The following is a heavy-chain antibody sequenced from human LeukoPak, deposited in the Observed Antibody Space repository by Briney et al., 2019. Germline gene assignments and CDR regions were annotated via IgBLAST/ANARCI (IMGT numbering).Heavy chain of an antibody. CDR1: TFTFSSYS. J-gene: IGHJ3*02. D-gene: IGHD2-2*01. CDR3: AKDGGGYQLLSRDAFDI. Sequence: GGSLRLSCVASTFTFSSYSMNWVRQAPGKGLEWVSFISSGDTIYYADSVKGRFTISRDNAKSSLYLQMNSLRAEDTAVYYCAKDGGGYQLLSRDAFDIWGQGTMVTVSS. V-gene: IGHV3-48*04. CDR2: ISSGDTI.